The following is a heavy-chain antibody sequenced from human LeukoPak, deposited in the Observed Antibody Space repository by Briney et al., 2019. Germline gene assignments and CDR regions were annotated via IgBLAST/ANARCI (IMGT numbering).Heavy chain of an antibody. D-gene: IGHD3-16*01. V-gene: IGHV4-34*01. CDR3: ARVVHYVWTGYFDY. Sequence: SETLSLTCAVYGGSFSGYYWSWIRQPPGKGLEWIGEINHSGSTNYNPSLTSRVTISVDTSKNQFSLKLSSVTAADTAVYYCARVVHYVWTGYFDYWGQGTLVTVSS. CDR1: GGSFSGYY. CDR2: INHSGST. J-gene: IGHJ4*02.